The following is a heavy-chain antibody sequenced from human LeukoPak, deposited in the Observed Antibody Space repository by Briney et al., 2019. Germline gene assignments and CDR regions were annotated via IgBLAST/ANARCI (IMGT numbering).Heavy chain of an antibody. D-gene: IGHD4-17*01. Sequence: SVKVSCKASGGTFRSYAITWVRQAPGKGLEWMGGIIPMINTPKYAQKFQGRVSITADESTSTGYMEVSSLRSEDTAVYYCAIFQGTYGDNENDYWGQRTLVTVSS. V-gene: IGHV1-69*13. CDR1: GGTFRSYA. CDR2: IIPMINTP. J-gene: IGHJ4*02. CDR3: AIFQGTYGDNENDY.